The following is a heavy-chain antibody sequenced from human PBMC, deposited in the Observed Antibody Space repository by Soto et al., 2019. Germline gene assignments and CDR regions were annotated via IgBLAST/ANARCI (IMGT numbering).Heavy chain of an antibody. D-gene: IGHD4-4*01. CDR1: GYTFTGYY. J-gene: IGHJ3*02. CDR2: INPNIFGT. Sequence: ASVKVSCKASGYTFTGYYMHVVRQAPVQGLELIVWINPNIFGTNYSQKFQGWFTITMYTSIITSYIELIMLRSDDRAVYYCSRXRGADYMGRPLKDAFDIWGQGTMVTVSS. V-gene: IGHV1-2*04. CDR3: SRXRGADYMGRPLKDAFDI.